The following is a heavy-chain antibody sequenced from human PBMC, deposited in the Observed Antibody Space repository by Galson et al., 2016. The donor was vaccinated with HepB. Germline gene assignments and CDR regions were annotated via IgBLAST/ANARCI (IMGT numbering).Heavy chain of an antibody. Sequence: SVKVSCKATKYAFNTDGMHWVRQAPGQRLEWIGWINVGDGTTKYSQKFQGRVTITRDTSASTAYMELSSLKSEDTAVYYCARATYDILIDYYGLPDYWGQGTLVTVSS. V-gene: IGHV1-3*01. D-gene: IGHD3-9*01. J-gene: IGHJ4*02. CDR1: KYAFNTDG. CDR2: INVGDGTT. CDR3: ARATYDILIDYYGLPDY.